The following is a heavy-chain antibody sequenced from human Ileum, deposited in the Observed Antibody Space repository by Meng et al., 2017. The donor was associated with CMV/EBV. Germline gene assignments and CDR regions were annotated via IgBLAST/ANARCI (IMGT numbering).Heavy chain of an antibody. CDR1: GFTFRSYV. Sequence: EWQLLGAGGGFVPPGRSLRLSWSSSGFTFRSYVMSWVRQAPGKGLEWVGHIKSKTHAEETDYAAPVKGRFTISRDDSKNTVYLQMDSLRTEDTAVYYCTPTGTTGYWGQGTLVTVSS. CDR3: TPTGTTGY. CDR2: IKSKTHAEET. D-gene: IGHD1-1*01. V-gene: IGHV3-15*01. J-gene: IGHJ4*02.